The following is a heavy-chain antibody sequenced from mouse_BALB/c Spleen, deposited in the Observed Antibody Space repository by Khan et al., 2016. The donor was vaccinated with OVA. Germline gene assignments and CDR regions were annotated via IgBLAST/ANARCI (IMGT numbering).Heavy chain of an antibody. CDR3: ASGGYWYFDV. J-gene: IGHJ1*01. Sequence: QIQLVQSGPELKKPGETVKISCKASGYTFTNYGMNWVKQAPGKGLKWMGWINTYTGEPTYADDFKGRFAFSLETSASTAYLQINNLKNGDTATYFCASGGYWYFDVWGAGTTVTVSS. D-gene: IGHD1-1*02. CDR2: INTYTGEP. V-gene: IGHV9-3-1*01. CDR1: GYTFTNYG.